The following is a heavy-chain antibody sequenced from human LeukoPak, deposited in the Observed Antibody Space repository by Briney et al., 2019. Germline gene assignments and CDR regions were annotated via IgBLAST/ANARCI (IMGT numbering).Heavy chain of an antibody. CDR2: IYPGDSDT. CDR3: ARLNEPLNWFDP. D-gene: IGHD1-14*01. J-gene: IGHJ5*02. Sequence: GGSLQISCKGSGYSFTSYWIGWVRQMPGKGLEGMGIIYPGDSDTRYSPSFQGQVTISADKSISTAYLQWSSLKASDTAMYYCARLNEPLNWFDPWGQGTLVTVSS. V-gene: IGHV5-51*01. CDR1: GYSFTSYW.